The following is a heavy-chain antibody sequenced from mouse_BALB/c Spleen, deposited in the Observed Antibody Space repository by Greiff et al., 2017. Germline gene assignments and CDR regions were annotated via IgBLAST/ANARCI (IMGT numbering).Heavy chain of an antibody. V-gene: IGHV3-1*02. CDR3: AKGNYYGSGPYYYAMDY. Sequence: EVKLMESGPDLVKPSQSLSLTCTVTGYSITSGYSWHWIRQFPGNKLEWMGYIHYSGSTNYNPSLKSRISITRDTSKNQFFLQLNSVTTEDTATYYCAKGNYYGSGPYYYAMDYWGQGTSVTVSS. D-gene: IGHD1-1*01. CDR2: IHYSGST. CDR1: GYSITSGYS. J-gene: IGHJ4*01.